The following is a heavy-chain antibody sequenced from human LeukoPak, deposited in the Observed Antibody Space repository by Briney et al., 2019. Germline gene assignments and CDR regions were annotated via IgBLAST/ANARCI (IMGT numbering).Heavy chain of an antibody. Sequence: GGSRRLSCAASGFTFSSYNMNWVRQAPGKGLEWVSHITRSTNTIYYAESVKGRFTISRDNAKNSLYLQMNSLRAEDTAVYYCARDRRGTWISDFWGQGTLVTVSS. V-gene: IGHV3-48*01. CDR2: ITRSTNTI. CDR3: ARDRRGTWISDF. D-gene: IGHD5-12*01. CDR1: GFTFSSYN. J-gene: IGHJ4*02.